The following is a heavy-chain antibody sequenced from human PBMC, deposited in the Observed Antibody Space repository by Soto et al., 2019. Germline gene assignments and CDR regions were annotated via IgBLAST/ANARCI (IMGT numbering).Heavy chain of an antibody. CDR2: ISYDGSNK. CDR1: GFTFSSYG. D-gene: IGHD3-3*01. V-gene: IGHV3-30*18. CDR3: AKDLFGLPFGVSGAFDI. Sequence: ESGGGVVQPGRSLRLSCAASGFTFSSYGMHWVRQAPGKGLEWVAVISYDGSNKYYADSVKGRFTISRDNSKNTLYLQMNSLRAEDTAVYYCAKDLFGLPFGVSGAFDIWGQGTMVTVSS. J-gene: IGHJ3*02.